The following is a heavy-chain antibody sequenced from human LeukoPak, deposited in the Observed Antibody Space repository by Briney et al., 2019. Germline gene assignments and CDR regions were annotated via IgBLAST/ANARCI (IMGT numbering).Heavy chain of an antibody. CDR2: INPNSGGT. D-gene: IGHD3-3*01. CDR3: ARESLRFLEWLPRPNDY. Sequence: ASVKVSCKASGYTFTSYGISWVRQAPGQGLEWMGWINPNSGGTNYAQKFQGRVTMTRDTSISTAYMELSRLRSDDTAVYYCARESLRFLEWLPRPNDYWGQGTLVTVSS. J-gene: IGHJ4*02. CDR1: GYTFTSYG. V-gene: IGHV1-2*02.